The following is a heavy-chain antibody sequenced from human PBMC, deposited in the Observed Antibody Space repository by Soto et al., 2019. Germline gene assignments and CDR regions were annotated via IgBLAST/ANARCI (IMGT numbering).Heavy chain of an antibody. V-gene: IGHV1-2*04. CDR1: GYTFTGYY. Sequence: ASVKVSCKASGYTFTGYYMHWVRQAPGQGLEWMGWINPNSGGTNYAQKFQGWVTMTRDTSISTAYMELSRLRSDDTPVYYCAGVGGGYCSGGSCYSRSLAFDIWGQGTMVTVSS. J-gene: IGHJ3*02. CDR3: AGVGGGYCSGGSCYSRSLAFDI. CDR2: INPNSGGT. D-gene: IGHD2-15*01.